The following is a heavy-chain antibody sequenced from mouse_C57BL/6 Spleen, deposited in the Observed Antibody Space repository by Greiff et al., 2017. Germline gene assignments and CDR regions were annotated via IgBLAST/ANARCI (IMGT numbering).Heavy chain of an antibody. CDR1: GYTFTSYW. CDR2: IDPSDSYT. Sequence: QVQLQQPGAELVRPGTSVKLSCKASGYTFTSYWMHWVKQRPGQGLEWIGVIDPSDSYTNYNQKFKGKATLTVDTSSSTAYMQLSSLTSEDSAVYYCAREDRSWFAYWGQGTLVTVSA. J-gene: IGHJ3*01. V-gene: IGHV1-59*01. CDR3: AREDRSWFAY.